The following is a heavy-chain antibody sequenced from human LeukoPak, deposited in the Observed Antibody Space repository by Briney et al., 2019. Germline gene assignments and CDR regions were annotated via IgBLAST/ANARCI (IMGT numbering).Heavy chain of an antibody. CDR3: ASQPSYFDY. CDR1: GGSIRSSNYY. V-gene: IGHV4-39*01. CDR2: IYYSGST. Sequence: PSETLSLTCTVSGGSIRSSNYYWGWIRQPPGKGLEWIGNIYYSGSTYYNPSLKSRVTISVDTSKSQFSLRLSSVTAADTAVYYCASQPSYFDYWGQGTLVTVSS. J-gene: IGHJ4*02.